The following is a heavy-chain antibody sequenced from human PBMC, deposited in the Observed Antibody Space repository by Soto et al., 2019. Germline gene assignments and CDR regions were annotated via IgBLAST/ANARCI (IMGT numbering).Heavy chain of an antibody. CDR3: ARTQISDTVTTYYFDY. CDR2: IYHSGST. V-gene: IGHV4-30-2*01. D-gene: IGHD4-17*01. CDR1: GGSISSGGYS. Sequence: NLSETLSLTCAVSGGSISSGGYSWSWIRQPPGKGLEWIGYIYHSGSTYYSPSLKSRVTISVDRSKNQFSLKLSSVTAADTAVYYCARTQISDTVTTYYFDYWGQGTLVTVSS. J-gene: IGHJ4*02.